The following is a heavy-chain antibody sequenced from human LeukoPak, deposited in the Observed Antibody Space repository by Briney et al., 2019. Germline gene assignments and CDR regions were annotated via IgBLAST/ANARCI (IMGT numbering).Heavy chain of an antibody. D-gene: IGHD6-6*01. J-gene: IGHJ6*02. CDR3: ARDLRIAARPIYYYGMDV. Sequence: GGSLRLSCAASGFTFSSYSMNWVRQAPGKGLEWVSVIYSGGSTYYADSVKGRFTISRDNSKNTLYLQMNSLRAEDTAVYYCARDLRIAARPIYYYGMDVWGQGTTVTVSS. CDR1: GFTFSSYS. CDR2: IYSGGST. V-gene: IGHV3-66*01.